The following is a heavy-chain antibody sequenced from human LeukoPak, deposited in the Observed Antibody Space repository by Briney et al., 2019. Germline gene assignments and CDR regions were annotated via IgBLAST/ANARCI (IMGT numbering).Heavy chain of an antibody. V-gene: IGHV4-39*01. CDR1: GGSISSSSYY. D-gene: IGHD3-10*01. J-gene: IGHJ4*02. Sequence: SETLSLTCTVSGGSISSSSYYWGWIRQPPGKGLEWIGSIYYSGSTYYNPSLKSRVTISVDTSKNQFSLKLSSVTAADTAVYYCASELNYGSGIHGYFDYWGQGTLVTVSS. CDR3: ASELNYGSGIHGYFDY. CDR2: IYYSGST.